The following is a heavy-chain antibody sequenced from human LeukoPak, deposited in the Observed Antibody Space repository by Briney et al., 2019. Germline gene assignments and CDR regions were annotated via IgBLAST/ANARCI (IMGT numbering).Heavy chain of an antibody. CDR2: IYTSGST. CDR3: ARVVVTTIFYYYYYYMDV. Sequence: PSETLSLTCTVSGGSISSYYRSWIRQPAGKGLEWIGRIYTSGSTNYNPSLKSRVTMSVDTSKNQFSLKLSSVTAADTAVYHCARVVVTTIFYYYYYYMDVWGKGTTVTVSS. CDR1: GGSISSYY. J-gene: IGHJ6*03. V-gene: IGHV4-4*07. D-gene: IGHD4/OR15-4a*01.